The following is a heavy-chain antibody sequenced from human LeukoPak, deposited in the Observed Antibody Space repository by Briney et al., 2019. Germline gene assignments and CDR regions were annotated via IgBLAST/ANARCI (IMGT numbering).Heavy chain of an antibody. CDR1: GGTFSSYT. J-gene: IGHJ1*01. D-gene: IGHD3-22*01. Sequence: ASVKVSCKASGGTFSSYTISWVRQAPGQGLEWMGGIIPIFGTANYAQKFQGRVTITAEKSTSTAYMELSSLRSEDTAVYYCARGTYYYDSSGYPFQHWGQGTLVTVSS. CDR2: IIPIFGTA. CDR3: ARGTYYYDSSGYPFQH. V-gene: IGHV1-69*06.